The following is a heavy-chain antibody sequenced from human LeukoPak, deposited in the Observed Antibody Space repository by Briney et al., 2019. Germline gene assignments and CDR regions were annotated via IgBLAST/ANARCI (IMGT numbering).Heavy chain of an antibody. J-gene: IGHJ6*02. CDR3: AKAIRHHYYYGMDV. CDR1: GFTFDDYA. Sequence: TGGSLRLSRAASGFTFDDYAMHWVRQAPGKGLEWGSGISWNSGSIGYADSVKGRFTISRDNAKNSLYLQMNSLRAEDTALYYCAKAIRHHYYYGMDVWGQGTTVTVSS. CDR2: ISWNSGSI. V-gene: IGHV3-9*01. D-gene: IGHD4-17*01.